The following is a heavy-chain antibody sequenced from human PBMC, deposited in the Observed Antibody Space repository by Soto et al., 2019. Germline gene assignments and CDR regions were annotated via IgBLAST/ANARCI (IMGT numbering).Heavy chain of an antibody. D-gene: IGHD3-10*01. CDR2: ISSSSSYI. V-gene: IGHV3-21*01. CDR3: ARDPGGGAFDI. J-gene: IGHJ3*02. CDR1: GFTFSSYS. Sequence: GGSLRLSCAASGFTFSSYSMNWVRQAPGKGLEWVSSISSSSSYIYYAGSVKGRFTISRDNAKNSLYLQMNSLRAEDTAVYYCARDPGGGAFDIWGQGTMVTVSS.